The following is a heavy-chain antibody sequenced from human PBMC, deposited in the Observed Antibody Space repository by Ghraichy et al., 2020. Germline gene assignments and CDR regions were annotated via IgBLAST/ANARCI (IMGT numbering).Heavy chain of an antibody. Sequence: SETLSLTCTVSGGSISSYYWSWIRQPAGKGLEWIGRIYTSGSTNYNPSLKSRVTMSVDTSKNQFSLKLSSVTAADTAVYYCARGEGGTIFGVVPNWFDPWGQGTLVTVSS. CDR2: IYTSGST. V-gene: IGHV4-4*07. J-gene: IGHJ5*02. CDR1: GGSISSYY. CDR3: ARGEGGTIFGVVPNWFDP. D-gene: IGHD3-3*01.